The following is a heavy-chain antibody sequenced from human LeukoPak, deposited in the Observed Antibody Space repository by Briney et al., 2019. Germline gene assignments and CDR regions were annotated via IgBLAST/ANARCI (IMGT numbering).Heavy chain of an antibody. CDR2: INAGNGNT. V-gene: IGHV1-3*01. Sequence: VASVKVSCKASGYTFTSYAMHWVRQAPGQRLERMGWINAGNGNTKYSQKFQGRVTITRDTSASTAYMELSSLRSEDTAVYYCARSGILTGYYDYWGQGTLVTVSS. CDR1: GYTFTSYA. CDR3: ARSGILTGYYDY. J-gene: IGHJ4*02. D-gene: IGHD3-9*01.